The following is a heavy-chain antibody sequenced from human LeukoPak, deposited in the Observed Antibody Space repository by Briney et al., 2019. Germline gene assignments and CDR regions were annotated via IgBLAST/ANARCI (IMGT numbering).Heavy chain of an antibody. V-gene: IGHV3-30-3*01. CDR2: ISYDGSNK. Sequence: QPGRSLRLSCAASGFTFSSYAMHWVRQAPGKGLEWVAVISYDGSNKYYADSVKGRFTISRDNSKNTLYLQMNSLRAEDTAVYYCAREGDTMRHSFDYWGQGTLVTVSS. CDR3: AREGDTMRHSFDY. J-gene: IGHJ4*02. CDR1: GFTFSSYA. D-gene: IGHD3-22*01.